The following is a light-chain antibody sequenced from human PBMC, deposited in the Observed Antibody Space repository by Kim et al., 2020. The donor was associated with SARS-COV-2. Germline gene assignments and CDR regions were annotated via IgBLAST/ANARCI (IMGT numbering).Light chain of an antibody. CDR2: RNN. V-gene: IGLV1-47*01. CDR3: AAWDDSLSGWV. J-gene: IGLJ3*02. Sequence: GHRFPISCSGSTSNIGSTFLYCSPQLPGTAPKLLIYRNNQRPSGVPDRFSGSKSGTSASLAISGLRSEDEADYYCAAWDDSLSGWVFGGGTQLTVL. CDR1: TSNIGSTF.